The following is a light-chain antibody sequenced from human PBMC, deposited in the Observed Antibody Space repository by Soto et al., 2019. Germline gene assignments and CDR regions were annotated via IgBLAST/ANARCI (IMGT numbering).Light chain of an antibody. CDR1: KLGDKY. Sequence: SYELTQPPSVSVSPGQTASITCSGDKLGDKYACWYQQKPGQSPVLVIYLDSKRPSGIPERFSGSNSGNTATLTISGTQAMDEADYYCQAWDRSTVVFGGGTKLTVL. V-gene: IGLV3-1*01. J-gene: IGLJ2*01. CDR3: QAWDRSTVV. CDR2: LDS.